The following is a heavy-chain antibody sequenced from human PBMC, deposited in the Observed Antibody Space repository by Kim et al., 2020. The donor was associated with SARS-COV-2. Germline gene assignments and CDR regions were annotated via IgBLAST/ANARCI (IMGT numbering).Heavy chain of an antibody. J-gene: IGHJ5*02. D-gene: IGHD6-19*01. CDR3: ARVWEEIEVAVTGGENPLYWFDP. Sequence: ASVKVSCKASGYTFTSYGISWVRQAPGQGLEWMGWISAYNGNTNYAQKLQGRVTMTTDTSTSTAYMELRSLRSDDTAVYYCARVWEEIEVAVTGGENPLYWFDPCGQGTLVTVSS. CDR2: ISAYNGNT. CDR1: GYTFTSYG. V-gene: IGHV1-18*01.